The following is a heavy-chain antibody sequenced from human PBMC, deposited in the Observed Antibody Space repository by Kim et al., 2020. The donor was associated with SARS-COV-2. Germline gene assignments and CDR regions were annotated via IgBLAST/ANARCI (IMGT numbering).Heavy chain of an antibody. V-gene: IGHV3-48*02. Sequence: SIIYYADSVKGRFTISRDNAKNSLYLQMNSLRDEDTAVYYCARGGGELRVWGKGTTVTVSS. D-gene: IGHD3-10*01. CDR3: ARGGGELRV. J-gene: IGHJ6*04. CDR2: SII.